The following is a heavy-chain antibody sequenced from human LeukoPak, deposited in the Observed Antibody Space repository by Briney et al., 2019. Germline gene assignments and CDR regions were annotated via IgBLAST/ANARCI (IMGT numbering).Heavy chain of an antibody. CDR1: GFTFSSYS. J-gene: IGHJ4*02. CDR3: AKDINLDILTGYYFDY. V-gene: IGHV3-21*04. Sequence: GGSLRLSCAASGFTFSSYSMNWVRQAPGKGLEWVSSITSSSSYIYYADSVKGRFTISRDNAKNSLYLQMNSLRAEDTALYYCAKDINLDILTGYYFDYWGQGTLVTVSS. CDR2: ITSSSSYI. D-gene: IGHD3-9*01.